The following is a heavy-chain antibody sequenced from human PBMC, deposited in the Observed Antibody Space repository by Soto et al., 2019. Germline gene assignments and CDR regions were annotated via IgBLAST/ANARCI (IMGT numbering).Heavy chain of an antibody. D-gene: IGHD6-19*01. Sequence: PGGSLRLSCAASGFTFNSYVLHWVRQAPDKGLEWLAVISYDGSNKYYADSVKGRFTISRDNSKNTLYLQMNSLIAEDTAVYYCASLYSSGWYEDYWGQGT. V-gene: IGHV3-30-3*01. CDR1: GFTFNSYV. CDR2: ISYDGSNK. CDR3: ASLYSSGWYEDY. J-gene: IGHJ4*02.